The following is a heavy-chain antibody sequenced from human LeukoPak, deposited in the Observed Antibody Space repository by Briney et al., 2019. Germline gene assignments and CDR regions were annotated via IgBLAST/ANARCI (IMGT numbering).Heavy chain of an antibody. J-gene: IGHJ5*02. D-gene: IGHD6-13*01. CDR2: ISAYNGNT. CDR1: GYTFTSYG. Sequence: ASVKVSCKASGYTFTSYGISWVRQAPGQGLEWMGWISAYNGNTNYAQKLQGRVTMTTDTSTSTAYMELRSLRSDDTAVYYCARGTMPAAGTEGNWFDPWGQGTLVTVSS. CDR3: ARGTMPAAGTEGNWFDP. V-gene: IGHV1-18*01.